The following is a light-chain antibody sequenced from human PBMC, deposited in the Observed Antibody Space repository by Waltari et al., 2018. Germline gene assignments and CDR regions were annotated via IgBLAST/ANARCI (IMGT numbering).Light chain of an antibody. J-gene: IGLJ2*01. CDR3: QTWANYSVF. CDR1: ELGDTD. V-gene: IGLV3-1*01. CDR2: HDK. Sequence: SYDLIQPPSVSVSPGHTVSTPCSGDELGDTDTSGYQQKPGQSPVLVIYHDKKRPSGIPERFSGSNSGNTVTLTISGTQTLDEADYYCQTWANYSVFFGGGTKLTVL.